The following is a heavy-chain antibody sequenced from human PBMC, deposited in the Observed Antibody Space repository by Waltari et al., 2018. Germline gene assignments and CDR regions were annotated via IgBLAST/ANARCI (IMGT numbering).Heavy chain of an antibody. D-gene: IGHD3-10*01. CDR2: IYYSGST. V-gene: IGHV4-59*08. J-gene: IGHJ6*03. CDR1: GGSISSYY. CDR3: ATGNYYYYMDV. Sequence: QVQLQESGPGLVKPSETLSLTCTVSGGSISSYYWSWIRQPPGKGLEWIGYIYYSGSTNHNPSLKSRVTISVDTSKNQFSLKLSSVTAADTAVYYCATGNYYYYMDVWGKGTTVTISS.